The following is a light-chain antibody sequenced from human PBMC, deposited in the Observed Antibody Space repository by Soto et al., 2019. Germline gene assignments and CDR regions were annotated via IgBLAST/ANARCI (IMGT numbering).Light chain of an antibody. J-gene: IGKJ1*01. CDR1: QTVTSNY. CDR2: GAS. Sequence: EIVLTQSPGTLSLSPGERATLSCRASQTVTSNYLARYQRKPGQAPRLLIYGASSRATDIPDRFSGSGSGTDFTLTITRLETEDFAVYFWQQYAGSPSTFGQGTKVEIK. V-gene: IGKV3-20*01. CDR3: QQYAGSPST.